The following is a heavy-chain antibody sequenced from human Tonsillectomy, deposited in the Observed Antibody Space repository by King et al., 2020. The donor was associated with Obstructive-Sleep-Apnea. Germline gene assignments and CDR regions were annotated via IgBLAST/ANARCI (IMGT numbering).Heavy chain of an antibody. Sequence: VQLVESGAEVKKPGASVKVSCKASGYTFTNYDINLVRQATVQGLEWVGWMNHNSGNTGYAQKFQGRVIMTRNTSISTAYMVLSSLRSDDTAVYYCARGSRTFDIWGQGTMVTVSS. CDR3: ARGSRTFDI. CDR2: MNHNSGNT. D-gene: IGHD1-14*01. CDR1: GYTFTNYD. V-gene: IGHV1-8*01. J-gene: IGHJ3*02.